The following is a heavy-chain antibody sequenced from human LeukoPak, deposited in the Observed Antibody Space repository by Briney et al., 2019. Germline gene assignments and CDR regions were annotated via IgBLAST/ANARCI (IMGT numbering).Heavy chain of an antibody. V-gene: IGHV1-46*01. CDR2: IYPRDGST. Sequence: ASVKVSCKASGYIFTSHGISWVRQAPGQGLEWMGMIYPRDGSTSYAQKFQGRVTVTRDTSTSTVHMELSGLRSEDTAVYYCARDQEAFDYWGQGTLVTVSS. CDR1: GYIFTSHG. J-gene: IGHJ4*02. CDR3: ARDQEAFDY.